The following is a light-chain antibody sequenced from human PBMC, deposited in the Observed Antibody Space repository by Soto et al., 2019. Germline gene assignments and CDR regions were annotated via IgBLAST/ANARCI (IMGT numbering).Light chain of an antibody. CDR2: GAS. Sequence: EIDLTQSPGTLSLSPGERATLSVRASQSVTSNYVAWYQQKPGQAPRLLLFGASIRDTGIPVRFSGSGSGTDFTLTITRLEPEDFAVYYCHQYGSSPGTFGQGTKVDIK. CDR3: HQYGSSPGT. J-gene: IGKJ1*01. V-gene: IGKV3-20*01. CDR1: QSVTSNY.